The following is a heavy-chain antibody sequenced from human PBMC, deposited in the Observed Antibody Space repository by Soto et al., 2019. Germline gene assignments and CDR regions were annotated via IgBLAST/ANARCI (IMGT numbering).Heavy chain of an antibody. V-gene: IGHV1-46*01. CDR3: ARLLDSWGEPHYFDS. CDR1: GYTFTSYY. D-gene: IGHD3-16*01. CDR2: INPSGGST. Sequence: GASVEVSCKASGYTFTSYYMHWVRQAPGQGLEWMGIINPSGGSTSYAQKFQGRVTMTRDTSTSTVYMELSSLRSEDTAVYYCARLLDSWGEPHYFDSWGQGTMVTVSS. J-gene: IGHJ4*02.